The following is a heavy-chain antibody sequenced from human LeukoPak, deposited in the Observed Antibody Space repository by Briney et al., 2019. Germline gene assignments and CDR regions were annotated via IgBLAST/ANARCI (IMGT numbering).Heavy chain of an antibody. V-gene: IGHV3-53*01. CDR3: ARVVDHDYGDYYLDY. CDR1: GFTVSSND. D-gene: IGHD4-17*01. J-gene: IGHJ4*02. Sequence: PGGSLRLSCAASGFTVSSNDMSWVRQAPGKGLECISVIYSGGSTDYADCVKGRLTISRDNSKNTLYLQMNSLRAEDTAVYYCARVVDHDYGDYYLDYWGQGTLVTVSS. CDR2: IYSGGST.